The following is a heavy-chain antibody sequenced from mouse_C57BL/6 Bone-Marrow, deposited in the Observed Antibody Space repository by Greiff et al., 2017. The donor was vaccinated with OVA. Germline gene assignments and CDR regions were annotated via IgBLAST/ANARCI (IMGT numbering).Heavy chain of an antibody. CDR2: IHPNSGST. J-gene: IGHJ4*01. CDR3: ARTPAYYSNYDAMDY. Sequence: QVQLQQPGAELVKPGASVKLSCKASGYTFTSYWMHWVKQRPGQGLEWIGMIHPNSGSTNYNEKFKSKATLTVDKSSSTAYMQLSSLTSEDSAVYYCARTPAYYSNYDAMDYWGRGTSVTVSA. CDR1: GYTFTSYW. D-gene: IGHD2-5*01. V-gene: IGHV1-64*01.